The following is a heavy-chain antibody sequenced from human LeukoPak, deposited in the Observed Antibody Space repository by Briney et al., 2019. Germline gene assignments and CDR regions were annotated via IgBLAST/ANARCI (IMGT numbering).Heavy chain of an antibody. D-gene: IGHD3-9*01. J-gene: IGHJ4*02. Sequence: SSETLSLTCAVYGGSFSGYYWSWIRQPPGKGLEWIGEINHSGSTNYNPSLKSRVTISVDMSKNQFSLKLSSVTAADTAVYYCARAGPPTYDILTGYYPPAKGAYDYWGQGTLVTVSS. CDR1: GGSFSGYY. CDR3: ARAGPPTYDILTGYYPPAKGAYDY. CDR2: INHSGST. V-gene: IGHV4-34*01.